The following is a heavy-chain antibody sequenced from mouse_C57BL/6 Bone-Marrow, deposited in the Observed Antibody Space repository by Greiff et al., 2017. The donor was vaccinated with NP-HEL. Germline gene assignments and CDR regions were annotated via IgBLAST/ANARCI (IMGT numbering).Heavy chain of an antibody. D-gene: IGHD2-3*01. V-gene: IGHV14-4*01. Sequence: VQLQQSGAELVRPGASVKLSCTASGFNIKDDYMHWVKQRPEQGLEWIGWIDPENGDTEYASKFQGKATITADTSSNTAYLQLSSLTSEDTAVYYCTTYDGFWDYWGQGTTLTVSS. J-gene: IGHJ2*01. CDR1: GFNIKDDY. CDR2: IDPENGDT. CDR3: TTYDGFWDY.